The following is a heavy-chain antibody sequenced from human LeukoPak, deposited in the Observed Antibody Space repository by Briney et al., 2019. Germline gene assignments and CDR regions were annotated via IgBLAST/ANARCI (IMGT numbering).Heavy chain of an antibody. J-gene: IGHJ4*02. D-gene: IGHD1-26*01. CDR3: TRTSPGIPLDF. CDR2: ISHTGRT. CDR1: GVSFSGYY. V-gene: IGHV4-34*01. Sequence: KTSETLSLTCGVSGVSFSGYYWSWNRQAPGKGPEWIGEISHTGRTAYNPSLKSRVTISLDTSKNQFSLKLTFVSAADTAVYYCTRTSPGIPLDFWGQGTLVTVSS.